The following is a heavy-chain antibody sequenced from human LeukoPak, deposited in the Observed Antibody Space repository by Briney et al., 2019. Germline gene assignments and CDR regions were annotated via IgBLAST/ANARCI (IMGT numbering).Heavy chain of an antibody. D-gene: IGHD6-19*01. V-gene: IGHV1-69*04. J-gene: IGHJ4*02. CDR2: IIPILGIA. CDR1: GGTFSSYA. Sequence: ASVKVSCKASGGTFSSYAISWVRQAPGQGLEWMGRIIPILGIANYAQKFQGRVTITADESTSTAYMELSSLRSEDTAVYYCARVYSSGWYEFDYWGQGTLVTVSS. CDR3: ARVYSSGWYEFDY.